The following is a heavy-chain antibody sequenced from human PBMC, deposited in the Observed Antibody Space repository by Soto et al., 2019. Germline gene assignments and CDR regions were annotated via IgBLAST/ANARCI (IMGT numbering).Heavy chain of an antibody. V-gene: IGHV2-5*01. CDR3: IINPCGGSTSYAQKFQGRVTMTRDTSTSTVYMELSSLRSEDTAVYYCASSNYYDSSALL. D-gene: IGHD2-15*01. CDR1: GFSLSTSGVG. J-gene: IGHJ4*02. Sequence: GSGPTLVNPTQTLTLTCSFSGFSLSTSGVGVVWIRQPPGKALEWLALIYWNDDRRHSSTRFTITKDTSKNQVLLTMTNMGPEQGLEWMGIINPCGGSTSYAQKFQGRVTMTRDTSTSTVYMELSSLRSEDTAVYYCASSNYYDSSALLWGQGTLVTVSS. CDR2: IYWNDDR.